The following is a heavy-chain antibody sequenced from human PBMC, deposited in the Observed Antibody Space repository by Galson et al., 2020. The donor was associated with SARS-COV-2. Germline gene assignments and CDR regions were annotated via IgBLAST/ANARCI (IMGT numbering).Heavy chain of an antibody. Sequence: SETLSLTCTVSGASIRGGYFWSWIRQHPEKGLEWIGYNYYSGTTYNNPSLKSRASISADTSKNQFSLELTSVTAADTAVYYCARGRDYDSSGYFFDSWGQGTLVTVSS. CDR1: GASIRGGYF. CDR3: ARGRDYDSSGYFFDS. CDR2: NYYSGTT. J-gene: IGHJ4*02. V-gene: IGHV4-31*03. D-gene: IGHD3-22*01.